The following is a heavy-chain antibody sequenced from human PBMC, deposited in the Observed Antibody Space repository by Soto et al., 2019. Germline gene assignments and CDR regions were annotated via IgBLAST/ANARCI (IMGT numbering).Heavy chain of an antibody. CDR1: GFSFSSYA. Sequence: EVQLLESGGGLVQPGGSLRLSCAASGFSFSSYAMNWDRQAPGKGLEWVSVISGSGDSTYYADSVKGRFTISRDNSKNTLYLQMISLRAEDTAVYYCARRSSGWYFDYWGQGTLVIVSS. CDR2: ISGSGDST. V-gene: IGHV3-23*01. CDR3: ARRSSGWYFDY. J-gene: IGHJ4*02. D-gene: IGHD6-19*01.